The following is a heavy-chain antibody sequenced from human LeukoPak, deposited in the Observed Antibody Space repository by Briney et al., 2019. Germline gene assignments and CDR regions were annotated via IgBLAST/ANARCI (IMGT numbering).Heavy chain of an antibody. CDR2: TYYSGST. Sequence: SETLSLTCTVSGGSISSYYWSWIRQPPGKGLEWIGYTYYSGSTNYNPSLKSRVTISVDTSKNQFSLRLSSVTAADTAVYYCARVTGYMIEDYFDYWGQGTLVTVSS. J-gene: IGHJ4*02. D-gene: IGHD3-22*01. V-gene: IGHV4-59*01. CDR1: GGSISSYY. CDR3: ARVTGYMIEDYFDY.